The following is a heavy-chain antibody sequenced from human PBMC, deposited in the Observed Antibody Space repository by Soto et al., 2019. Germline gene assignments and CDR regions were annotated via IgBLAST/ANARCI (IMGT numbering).Heavy chain of an antibody. J-gene: IGHJ4*02. CDR3: VRTSLVVAAATREXY. CDR1: GFTFSSYW. V-gene: IGHV3-74*01. D-gene: IGHD2-15*01. Sequence: GSLRXSCAASGFTFSSYWMHWVRQAPGEGLVWVSRINSDGSSTSYADSVKGRFTISRDNAKNTLYLQMNSLRAEDTAVYYCVRTSLVVAAATREXYWGQGTLVXVSS. CDR2: INSDGSST.